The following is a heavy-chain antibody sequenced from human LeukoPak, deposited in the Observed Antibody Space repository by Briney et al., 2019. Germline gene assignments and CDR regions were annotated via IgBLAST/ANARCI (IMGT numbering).Heavy chain of an antibody. CDR2: INTDGSTT. J-gene: IGHJ3*02. Sequence: GGSLRLSCAASGFTFSSYWMHWVRQAPGKGLVWVSRINTDGSTTNYADAVKGRFTISRDHAKNTLYLQMNSLRAEDTAVYYCVNDYADAFAIWGRGTMVTVSS. CDR1: GFTFSSYW. V-gene: IGHV3-74*01. D-gene: IGHD4-17*01. CDR3: VNDYADAFAI.